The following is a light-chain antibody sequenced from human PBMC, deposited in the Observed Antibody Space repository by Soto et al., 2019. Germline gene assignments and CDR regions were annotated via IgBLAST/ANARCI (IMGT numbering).Light chain of an antibody. V-gene: IGKV1-33*01. CDR3: QQYASLPPT. CDR2: DAF. J-gene: IGKJ4*01. Sequence: DIQMTQSPSSLSAFVGDSITITCQASQDIKNYLNWYQHKPGKAPKLLIYDAFKSDTGVPSRFSGSGSGTDFTFTINNLQPEDIAPYFCQQYASLPPTFGGGTRV. CDR1: QDIKNY.